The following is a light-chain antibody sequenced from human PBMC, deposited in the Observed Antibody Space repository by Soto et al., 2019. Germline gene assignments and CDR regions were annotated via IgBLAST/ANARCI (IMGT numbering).Light chain of an antibody. CDR2: QVT. J-gene: IGLJ1*01. CDR3: SPYTDSSTYV. V-gene: IGLV2-14*01. CDR1: SSDLAIYNY. Sequence: QSALTQPASVSGSPGQSITISCTGTSSDLAIYNYVSWYQQQPGKAPKLMIYQVTNRPSGVSNRFSGSRSGNTASLTISGLQAEDEADYYCSPYTDSSTYVFGTGTQVTVL.